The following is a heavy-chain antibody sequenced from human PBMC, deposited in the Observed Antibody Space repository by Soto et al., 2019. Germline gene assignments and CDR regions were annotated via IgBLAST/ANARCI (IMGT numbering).Heavy chain of an antibody. Sequence: SQTLSLTCNASGGSITSSGSAWGWIRQSPGKGLEWIGTIDYSGNIYYIPSLKSRITISVDTSKNQISLKLSSVTAADTAVYYCARHIHNQGFEYYFDSWGQGTLVTVSS. CDR2: IDYSGNI. CDR1: GGSITSSGSA. CDR3: ARHIHNQGFEYYFDS. V-gene: IGHV4-39*01. D-gene: IGHD1-1*01. J-gene: IGHJ4*02.